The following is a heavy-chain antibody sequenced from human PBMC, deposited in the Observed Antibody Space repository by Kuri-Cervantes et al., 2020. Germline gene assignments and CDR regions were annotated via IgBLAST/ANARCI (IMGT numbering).Heavy chain of an antibody. J-gene: IGHJ4*02. D-gene: IGHD2-2*01. CDR3: ARDRLRGTSCMGY. CDR1: GFSFSDYY. CDR2: ISSSGSTI. V-gene: IGHV3-11*01. Sequence: GESLKISCAASGFSFSDYYMSWIRQAPGKGLEWVSYISSSGSTIYYADSVKGRFTIFRDNAKNSLYLQMNSLRAEDTAVYYCARDRLRGTSCMGYWGQGTLVTVSS.